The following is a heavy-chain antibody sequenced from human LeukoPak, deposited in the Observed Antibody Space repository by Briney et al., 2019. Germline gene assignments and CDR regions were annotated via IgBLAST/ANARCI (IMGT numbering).Heavy chain of an antibody. V-gene: IGHV4-38-2*02. J-gene: IGHJ6*03. CDR2: IYHSGST. CDR3: ARGRRIVVVLGATRAHRDYYMDV. CDR1: GYSISSGYY. Sequence: NPSETLSPTCTVSGYSISSGYYWGWIRQPPGKGLEWIGSIYHSGSTNYNPSLKSRVTISLDTSKNQFSLKLGSVTAADTAVYYCARGRRIVVVLGATRAHRDYYMDVWGKGTTVTVSS. D-gene: IGHD2-15*01.